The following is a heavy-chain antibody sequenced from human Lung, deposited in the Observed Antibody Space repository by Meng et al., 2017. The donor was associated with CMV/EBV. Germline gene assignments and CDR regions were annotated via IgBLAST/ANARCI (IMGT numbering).Heavy chain of an antibody. CDR1: GYTFTGYF. CDR3: ARGGLSTALPEAPSSSSIDN. D-gene: IGHD2/OR15-2a*01. J-gene: IGHJ1*01. Sequence: SVXVSXXASGYTFTGYFMHWVRQAPGQGLEWMGWINPNSGGTNYAQKFQGRVIMTWDTSISSAYMQLSRLTSNDTAVFYCARGGLSTALPEAPSSSSIDNWGQGKXVNGYS. CDR2: INPNSGGT. V-gene: IGHV1-2*02.